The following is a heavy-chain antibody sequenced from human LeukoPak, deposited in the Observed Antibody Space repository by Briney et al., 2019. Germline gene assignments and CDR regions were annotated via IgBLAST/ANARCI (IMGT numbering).Heavy chain of an antibody. CDR1: GYTFTGYY. J-gene: IGHJ6*03. CDR2: INPSGGST. D-gene: IGHD3-10*01. V-gene: IGHV1-46*01. CDR3: ARDRAPSFTIGSGYYYYYYMDV. Sequence: ASVKVSCKASGYTFTGYYMHWVRQAPGQGLEWMGIINPSGGSTSYAQKFQGRVTMTRDMSTSTVYMELSSLRSEDTAVYYCARDRAPSFTIGSGYYYYYYMDVWGKGTTVTVSS.